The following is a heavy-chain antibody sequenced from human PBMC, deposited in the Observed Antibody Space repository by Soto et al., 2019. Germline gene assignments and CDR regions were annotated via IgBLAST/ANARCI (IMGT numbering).Heavy chain of an antibody. CDR2: IFDSGST. Sequence: QVQLQESGPGLVKPSETLSLTCTVSGGSISGGVHSWSCIRQPPGKGLEWIGHIFDSGSTYYNPSLKSRLTISVDTSKNQFSLRLSSVTAADTAVYYCAREIMTLTNDWYFDLWGRGTLVTVSS. V-gene: IGHV4-30-4*01. CDR1: GGSISGGVHS. J-gene: IGHJ2*01. CDR3: AREIMTLTNDWYFDL. D-gene: IGHD2-8*01.